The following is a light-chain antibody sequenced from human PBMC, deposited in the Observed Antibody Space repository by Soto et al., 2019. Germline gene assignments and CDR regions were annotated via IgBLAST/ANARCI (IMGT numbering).Light chain of an antibody. J-gene: IGKJ2*01. V-gene: IGKV3-20*01. Sequence: EIVLTQSPGTLSLSPGERATLSCRASQSVSSSYLAWYQQKPGQAPRHLIYGASSRATGIPDRFSGSGSGTDFTLTISRLEPEDFAVYYCQQYGSSPPWYTFGQGTKLEIK. CDR3: QQYGSSPPWYT. CDR2: GAS. CDR1: QSVSSSY.